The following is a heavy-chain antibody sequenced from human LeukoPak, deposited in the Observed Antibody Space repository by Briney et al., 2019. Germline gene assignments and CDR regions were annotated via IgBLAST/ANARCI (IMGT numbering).Heavy chain of an antibody. CDR3: ARDGGAGSGSYYSTYYYYGMDV. V-gene: IGHV1-2*02. Sequence: ASVKVSYKASGYTFTGYYMHWVRQAPGQGLEWMGWINPNSGGTNYAQKFQGRVTMTRDTSISTAYMELSRLRSDDTAVYYCARDGGAGSGSYYSTYYYYGMDVWGQGTTVTVSS. D-gene: IGHD3-10*01. CDR2: INPNSGGT. J-gene: IGHJ6*02. CDR1: GYTFTGYY.